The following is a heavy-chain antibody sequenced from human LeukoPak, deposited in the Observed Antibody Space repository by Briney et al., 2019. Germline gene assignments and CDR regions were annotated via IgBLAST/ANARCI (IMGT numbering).Heavy chain of an antibody. CDR3: ARVDTAIDY. V-gene: IGHV4-39*01. CDR1: GGSISSSSYY. D-gene: IGHD5-18*01. J-gene: IGHJ4*02. CDR2: IYYSGSA. Sequence: SETLSLTCTVSGGSISSSSYYWGWIRQPPGKGLEWIGSIYYSGSAYYNPSLKSRVTISVDTSKNQFSLKLSSVTAADTAVYYCARVDTAIDYWGQGTLVTVSS.